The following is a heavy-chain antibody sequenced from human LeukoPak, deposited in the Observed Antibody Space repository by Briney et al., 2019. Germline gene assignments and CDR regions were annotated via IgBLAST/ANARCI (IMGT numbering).Heavy chain of an antibody. CDR2: IYTRGST. Sequence: SETLSLTCTVSGGSINNYYWSWLRQPAGKGLEWIGRIYTRGSTNYNPSLKRRVTMSVDTSKNQFSLKLSSVTAADTAVYYCARWRYCSADICSGGDAFDIWGQGTMVSVSS. D-gene: IGHD2-15*01. CDR3: ARWRYCSADICSGGDAFDI. CDR1: GGSINNYY. V-gene: IGHV4-4*07. J-gene: IGHJ3*02.